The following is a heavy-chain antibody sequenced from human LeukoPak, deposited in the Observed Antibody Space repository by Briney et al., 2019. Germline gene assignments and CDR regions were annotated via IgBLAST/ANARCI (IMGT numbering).Heavy chain of an antibody. CDR1: GFTFSSYA. CDR2: ISGSGGST. D-gene: IGHD5-18*01. V-gene: IGHV3-23*01. CDR3: AKGRIQLWALFDY. Sequence: GGSLRLSCAASGFTFSSYAMRWVRQAPGKGLEWVSAISGSGGSTYYADSVKGRFTIYTDNSKNTLYLQMNSLRAEDTAAYYCAKGRIQLWALFDYWGQGTLVTVSS. J-gene: IGHJ4*02.